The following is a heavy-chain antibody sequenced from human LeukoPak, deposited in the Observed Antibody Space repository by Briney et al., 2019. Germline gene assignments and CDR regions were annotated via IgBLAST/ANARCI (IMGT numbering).Heavy chain of an antibody. CDR2: ISYDGSNK. V-gene: IGHV3-30*19. J-gene: IGHJ4*02. CDR1: GFTFSSYG. Sequence: PGGSLKLSCAASGFTFSSYGMHWVRQAPGKGLGWVAVISYDGSNKYYADSVKGRFTISRDNSKNTLYLQMNSLRAEDTAVYYCARQPDTAADYWGQGTLVTVSS. CDR3: ARQPDTAADY. D-gene: IGHD5-18*01.